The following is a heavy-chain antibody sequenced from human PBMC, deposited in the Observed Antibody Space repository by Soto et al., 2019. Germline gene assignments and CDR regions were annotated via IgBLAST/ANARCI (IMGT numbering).Heavy chain of an antibody. CDR2: ITGSGRST. Sequence: EVQLLESGGDLVQPGGSLRLSCALSGFTFSNYAMNWVRQAPGKGLEWVSAITGSGRSTYYAESVKGRFTISRDNSKNTLYLQMNSLRAEYTAVDYCAHYDGEYAGCEFFQHWGQGTLVTVSS. CDR3: AHYDGEYAGCEFFQH. V-gene: IGHV3-23*01. J-gene: IGHJ1*01. CDR1: GFTFSNYA. D-gene: IGHD4-17*01.